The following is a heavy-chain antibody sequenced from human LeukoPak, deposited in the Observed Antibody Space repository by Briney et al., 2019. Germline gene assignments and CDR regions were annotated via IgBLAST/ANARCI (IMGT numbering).Heavy chain of an antibody. V-gene: IGHV3-53*01. CDR2: LHTGGNT. Sequence: GGSLRLSCVASEFTVRSNYMTWVRQAPGKGLEWVSILHTGGNTYNADSVKGRFTISRDDSKNTVYLQMNSLRAEDTAVYYCARVRITMLRGRNDFCYMDVWGKGTAVIVTS. CDR1: EFTVRSNY. D-gene: IGHD3-10*01. CDR3: ARVRITMLRGRNDFCYMDV. J-gene: IGHJ6*03.